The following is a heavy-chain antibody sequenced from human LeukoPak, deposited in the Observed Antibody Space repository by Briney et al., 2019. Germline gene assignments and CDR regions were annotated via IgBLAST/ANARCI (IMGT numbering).Heavy chain of an antibody. CDR3: ARDLQCSSTSCYSDWFDP. CDR2: IYTSGST. CDR1: GGSISSYY. V-gene: IGHV4-4*07. D-gene: IGHD2-2*01. Sequence: PSETLSLTCTVSGGSISSYYWSWIRQPAGKGLEWIGRIYTSGSTNYNPSLKSRVTMSVDTSKNQFSLKLSSVTAADTAVYYCARDLQCSSTSCYSDWFDPWGQGTLVTVSS. J-gene: IGHJ5*02.